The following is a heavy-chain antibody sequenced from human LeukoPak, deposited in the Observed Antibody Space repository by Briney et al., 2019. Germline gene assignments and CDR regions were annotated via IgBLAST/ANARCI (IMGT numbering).Heavy chain of an antibody. V-gene: IGHV1-2*02. CDR3: ARDSYGGNWSLGY. D-gene: IGHD4-23*01. J-gene: IGHJ4*02. CDR2: VNPNSGGT. Sequence: ASMKLSCKASGSTFTGYYIHWVRQAPGQGLEWMGWVNPNSGGTNYAQMFQGRVTMTRDTSLSTAYMELSWLRSDDTAVYYCARDSYGGNWSLGYWGQGTLVTVSS. CDR1: GSTFTGYY.